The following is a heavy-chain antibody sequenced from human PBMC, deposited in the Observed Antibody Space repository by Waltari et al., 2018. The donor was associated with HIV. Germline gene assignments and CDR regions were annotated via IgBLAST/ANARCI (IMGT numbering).Heavy chain of an antibody. CDR1: GFTFRRYA. Sequence: QVQLVASGGGVFPTGRSLSLSCAAHGFTFRRYAMHWCRQAPGKGLEWVTVRSYDGGSKYYADSVKGRLTISRDNAKNTLYLQRNSLRAEDTAVYYCARDIVSSHAYWGQGALVTVSS. J-gene: IGHJ4*02. V-gene: IGHV3-30*01. D-gene: IGHD3-16*02. CDR2: RSYDGGSK. CDR3: ARDIVSSHAY.